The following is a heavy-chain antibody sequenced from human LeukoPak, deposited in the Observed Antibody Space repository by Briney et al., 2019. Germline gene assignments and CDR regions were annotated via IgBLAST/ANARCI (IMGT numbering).Heavy chain of an antibody. J-gene: IGHJ6*03. CDR1: GYSISSGYY. CDR2: IYHSGST. CDR3: ARQPAYDSSGYYYSSNYYYMDV. V-gene: IGHV4-38-2*01. Sequence: SETLSLTCAVSGYSISSGYYWGWIRQPPGKGLEWIGSIYHSGSTYYNPSLKSRVTISVDTTKNQFSLKLSSVTAAGTAVYYCARQPAYDSSGYYYSSNYYYMDVWGKGTTVTVSS. D-gene: IGHD3-22*01.